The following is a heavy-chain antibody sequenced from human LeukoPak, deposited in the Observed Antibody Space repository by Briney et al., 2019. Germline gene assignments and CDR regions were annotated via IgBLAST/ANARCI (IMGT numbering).Heavy chain of an antibody. CDR2: NPDGSSS. CDR3: VRQAVSGDSGIAY. V-gene: IGHV3-74*01. D-gene: IGHD4-17*01. Sequence: ETSRRLSCAAKGFTFSNYWMQSVSQAPRDGLEAVSRNPDGSSSNYADSVKGRFTMSRDNAKSMVYLQMDGLSAEDTAVFSCVRQAVSGDSGIAYWGRGVLVTVSS. J-gene: IGHJ4*02. CDR1: GFTFSNYW.